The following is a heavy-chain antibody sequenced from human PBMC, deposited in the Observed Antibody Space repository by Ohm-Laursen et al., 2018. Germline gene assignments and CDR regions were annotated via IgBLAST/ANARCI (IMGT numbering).Heavy chain of an antibody. CDR1: GFTFDDYA. D-gene: IGHD4-23*01. Sequence: SLRLSCAASGFTFDDYAMHWVRQAPGKGLEWVAVIWYDGSNKYYADSVKGRFTISRDNSKNTLYLQMNSLRAEDTAVYYCAREYMTTVVTYFYYYGMDVWGQGTTVTVSS. CDR3: AREYMTTVVTYFYYYGMDV. J-gene: IGHJ6*02. V-gene: IGHV3-33*08. CDR2: IWYDGSNK.